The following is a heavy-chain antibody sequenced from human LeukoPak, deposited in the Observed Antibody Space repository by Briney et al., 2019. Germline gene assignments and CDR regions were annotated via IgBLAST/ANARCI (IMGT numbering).Heavy chain of an antibody. CDR2: INAGNGDT. V-gene: IGHV1-3*01. CDR1: AYTFTSYA. Sequence: ASVKVSCKASAYTFTSYAMHWVRHAPGQRLEWMGWINAGNGDTKYSQKFQGRVTITRDTSASTAYMELSSLRSEDTAVYYCARDRFPAAAGFTDAFDIWGQGTMVTVSS. D-gene: IGHD6-13*01. J-gene: IGHJ3*02. CDR3: ARDRFPAAAGFTDAFDI.